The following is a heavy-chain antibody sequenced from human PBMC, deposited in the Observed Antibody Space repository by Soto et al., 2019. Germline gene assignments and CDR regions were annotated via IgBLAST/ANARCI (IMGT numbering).Heavy chain of an antibody. CDR2: INAGIGNT. Sequence: ASVKVSCKASGYTFTSYAIHWVRQAPGQRLEWMGWINAGIGNTKYAQEFQGRVTITRDTSASTAYMELSSLRSEDTAVYYCARDPNYYDSAVYNWFDPWGQGTLVT. CDR3: ARDPNYYDSAVYNWFDP. J-gene: IGHJ5*02. V-gene: IGHV1-3*03. CDR1: GYTFTSYA. D-gene: IGHD3-22*01.